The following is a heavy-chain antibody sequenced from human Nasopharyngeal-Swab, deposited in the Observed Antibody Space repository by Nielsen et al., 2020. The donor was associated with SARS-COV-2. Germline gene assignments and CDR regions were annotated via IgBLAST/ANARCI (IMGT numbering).Heavy chain of an antibody. Sequence: GESLKISCAASGFTFSSYWMSWVRQAPGKGLEWVANIKQDGSEKYYVDSVKGRFTISRDNAKNSLYLQMNSLRAEDTAVYYCARQRGDLRLGFYYYYGMDVWGQGTTVTVSS. CDR3: ARQRGDLRLGFYYYYGMDV. J-gene: IGHJ6*02. CDR1: GFTFSSYW. V-gene: IGHV3-7*01. D-gene: IGHD2-21*01. CDR2: IKQDGSEK.